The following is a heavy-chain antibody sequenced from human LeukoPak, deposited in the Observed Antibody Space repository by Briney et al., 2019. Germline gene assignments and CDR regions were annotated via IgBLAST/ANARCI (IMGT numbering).Heavy chain of an antibody. CDR2: INPNSGGT. D-gene: IGHD4-23*01. J-gene: IGHJ4*02. V-gene: IGHV1-2*02. CDR1: GYTFTGYY. CDR3: ARDGGDY. Sequence: GASVTVSCKASGYTFTGYYMHWVRQAPGQGLEWMGWINPNSGGTNYAQKFQGRVTMTRDTSTSTVYMELSSLRSEDTAVYYCARDGGDYWGQGTLVTVSS.